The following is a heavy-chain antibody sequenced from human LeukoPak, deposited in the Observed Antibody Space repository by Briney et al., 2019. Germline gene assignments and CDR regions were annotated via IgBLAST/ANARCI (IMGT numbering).Heavy chain of an antibody. V-gene: IGHV3-7*01. CDR3: ARKRTPGPGPQWYFDL. CDR2: IKKDGSEK. CDR1: GFTFSSYW. Sequence: GGSLRLSCAASGFTFSSYWMSWVRQAPGKGLEWVANIKKDGSEKYYVDSVKGRFTISRDNAKNSLYLQMNSLRAEDTAVYYCARKRTPGPGPQWYFDLWGRGTLVTVSS. J-gene: IGHJ2*01.